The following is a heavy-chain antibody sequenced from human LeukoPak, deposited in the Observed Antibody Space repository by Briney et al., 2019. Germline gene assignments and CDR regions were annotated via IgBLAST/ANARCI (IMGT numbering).Heavy chain of an antibody. D-gene: IGHD3-16*01. Sequence: SETLSLTCTVSGGSISSYYWSWIRQPAGKGLEWIGRIYTSGSTNYNPSLKSRVTISVDTSKKQFSLKMSSVTAADTAVYYCAAQRVDYNFDYWGQGTLVTVSS. CDR3: AAQRVDYNFDY. V-gene: IGHV4-4*07. CDR1: GGSISSYY. CDR2: IYTSGST. J-gene: IGHJ4*02.